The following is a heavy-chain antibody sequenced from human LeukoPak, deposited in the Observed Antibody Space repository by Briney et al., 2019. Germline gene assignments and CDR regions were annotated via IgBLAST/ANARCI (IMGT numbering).Heavy chain of an antibody. Sequence: SETLSLTCTVSGGSISSYYWSWIRQPPGKGLEWIGYIYYSGSTNYNPSLKSRVTISVDTSKNQFSLKLSSVTAADTAVYYCAREMRYSYGTYYYYYGMDVWGQGTTVTVSS. CDR1: GGSISSYY. CDR3: AREMRYSYGTYYYYYGMDV. J-gene: IGHJ6*02. V-gene: IGHV4-59*12. D-gene: IGHD5-18*01. CDR2: IYYSGST.